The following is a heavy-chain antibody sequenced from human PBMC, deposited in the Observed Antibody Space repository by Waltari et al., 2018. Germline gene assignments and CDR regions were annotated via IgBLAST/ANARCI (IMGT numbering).Heavy chain of an antibody. CDR2: ISGSWYNT. Sequence: EVQVVESGGGMVQPGGSVRLSCNADGFTFRRYAVGWGGRGPGGGRTLVAGISGSWYNTYYTDSVKGRFTISRDNSKNTVYVQMNNLRAEDTAVYYCAKDLIPSYYDSSGGHAFDIWGQGTMVTVSS. CDR1: GFTFRRYA. V-gene: IGHV3-23*04. D-gene: IGHD3-22*01. CDR3: AKDLIPSYYDSSGGHAFDI. J-gene: IGHJ3*02.